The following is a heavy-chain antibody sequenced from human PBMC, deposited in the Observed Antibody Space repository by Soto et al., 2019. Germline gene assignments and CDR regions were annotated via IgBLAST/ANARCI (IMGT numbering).Heavy chain of an antibody. V-gene: IGHV4-59*01. CDR2: IYYSGSA. CDR1: GGSISGFY. Sequence: SETLSLTCTISGGSISGFYWGWIRQPPGKGLEWIGNIYYSGSANYDPSLRSRVTISLNTSKNQFSLNLNSVTAADTAIYYCARWTYCGGDCCWLDFWGQGTLVTVSS. CDR3: ARWTYCGGDCCWLDF. D-gene: IGHD2-21*02. J-gene: IGHJ4*02.